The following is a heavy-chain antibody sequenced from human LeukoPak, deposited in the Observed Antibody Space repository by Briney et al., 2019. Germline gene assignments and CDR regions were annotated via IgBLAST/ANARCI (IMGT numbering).Heavy chain of an antibody. CDR2: ISAYNGNT. D-gene: IGHD5-12*01. Sequence: ASVKVSCKAYGYTFTTYGITWVRQAPGQGLEWMGWISAYNGNTNYAQKLQGRVTMTTETSTSTAYVELRSLRSDDTAIYYCARQVDIPMALPDYWGQGTLVTVSS. CDR3: ARQVDIPMALPDY. CDR1: GYTFTTYG. J-gene: IGHJ4*02. V-gene: IGHV1-18*01.